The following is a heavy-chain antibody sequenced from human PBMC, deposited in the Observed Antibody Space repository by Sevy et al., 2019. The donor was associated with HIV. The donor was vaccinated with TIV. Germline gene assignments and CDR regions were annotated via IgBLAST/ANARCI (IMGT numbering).Heavy chain of an antibody. CDR2: TYYRSKWYN. J-gene: IGHJ4*02. V-gene: IGHV6-1*01. Sequence: KQSQTLSLTCAISGDTVSSNTAAWNWIRQSPSRGLEWLGRTYYRSKWYNDYAPTIKTRMIIKPDTSKNQFSLQVNSVTPQDTAIYYCTRGAIRGAVGPYYFDYWGQGDLVTVSS. CDR3: TRGAIRGAVGPYYFDY. D-gene: IGHD6-13*01. CDR1: GDTVSSNTAA.